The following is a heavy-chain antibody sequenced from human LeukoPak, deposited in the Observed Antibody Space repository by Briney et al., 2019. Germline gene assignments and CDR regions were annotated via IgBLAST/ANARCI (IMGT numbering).Heavy chain of an antibody. CDR2: IKSKGDGETT. J-gene: IGHJ5*02. V-gene: IGHV3-15*01. CDR1: GFTFTNAW. Sequence: GGSLRLSCTASGFTFTNAWMSWVRQAPGKGLEWVGRIKSKGDGETTDYGTPVKGRFFMSRDDSEATFYLQMNILQAEDTAVYYCTTDLGLTMIRGVIVSWGQGAPVTVSS. CDR3: TTDLGLTMIRGVIVS. D-gene: IGHD3-10*01.